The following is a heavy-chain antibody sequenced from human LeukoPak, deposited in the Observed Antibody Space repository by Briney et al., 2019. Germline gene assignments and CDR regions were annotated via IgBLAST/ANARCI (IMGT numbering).Heavy chain of an antibody. D-gene: IGHD6-19*01. CDR1: GGSISSYY. CDR3: ARVSAYVGSGWFFDY. J-gene: IGHJ4*02. Sequence: SETLSLTCTVSGGSISSYYWSWIRQPAGKGLEWIGRIYTSGSTNYNPSLKSRVTMSVDTSKNQFSLKLSSVTAADTAVYYCARVSAYVGSGWFFDYWGQGTLVTVSS. CDR2: IYTSGST. V-gene: IGHV4-4*07.